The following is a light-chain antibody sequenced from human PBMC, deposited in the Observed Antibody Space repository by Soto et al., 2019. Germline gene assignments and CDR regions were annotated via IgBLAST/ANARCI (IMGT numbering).Light chain of an antibody. CDR2: GAS. V-gene: IGKV3-20*01. J-gene: IGKJ1*01. CDR3: HQYGSAITWT. Sequence: EIVLTQSPGTLSLSPGERATLSCRASQSVSSSYLAWYQQKPGQAPRLLIYGASSRATGSPDRLSGSGSGTDFTLTISRLEHEDFAVYYCHQYGSAITWTFGQGTKVEIK. CDR1: QSVSSSY.